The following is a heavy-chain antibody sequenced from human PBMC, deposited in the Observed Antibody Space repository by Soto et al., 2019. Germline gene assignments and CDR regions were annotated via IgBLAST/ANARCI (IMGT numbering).Heavy chain of an antibody. CDR3: VRTWHGFDI. J-gene: IGHJ3*02. Sequence: EVQLVESGGGLVQPGGSLRLSCAASGFTFSTYWMHWVRQAPEKGLLWFSHINGDGSYTDFADSVKGRFTISRDNAKNTVYLQMQSLRVEDTAVYFCVRTWHGFDIWGPGTMVTVSS. V-gene: IGHV3-74*01. CDR2: INGDGSYT. CDR1: GFTFSTYW.